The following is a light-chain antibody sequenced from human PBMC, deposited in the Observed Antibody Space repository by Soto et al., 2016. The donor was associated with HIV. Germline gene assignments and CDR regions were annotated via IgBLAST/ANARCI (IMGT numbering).Light chain of an antibody. V-gene: IGLV3-21*03. Sequence: SYELTQPPSVSVAPGKTARITCGGDNAGTQSVHWHQQRPGQAPVLVVFDDSDRPSGIPDRFSGSKSGNTATLTINRVDAGDEADYYCQVWDRRSDHVVFGGGTKLSVL. J-gene: IGLJ3*02. CDR2: DDS. CDR3: QVWDRRSDHVV. CDR1: NAGTQS.